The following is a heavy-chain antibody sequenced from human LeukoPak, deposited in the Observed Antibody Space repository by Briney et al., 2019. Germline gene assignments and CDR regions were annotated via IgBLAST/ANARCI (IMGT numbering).Heavy chain of an antibody. CDR2: ISGSGGST. D-gene: IGHD6-19*01. CDR3: AKDVSSGWYRPFDY. Sequence: GGSLRLSCAASGFILSSYAMSWVRRAPGKGLEWVSAISGSGGSTYYADSVKGRFTISRDNSKNTLYLQMNSLRAEDTAVYYCAKDVSSGWYRPFDYWGQGTLVTVSS. CDR1: GFILSSYA. V-gene: IGHV3-23*01. J-gene: IGHJ4*02.